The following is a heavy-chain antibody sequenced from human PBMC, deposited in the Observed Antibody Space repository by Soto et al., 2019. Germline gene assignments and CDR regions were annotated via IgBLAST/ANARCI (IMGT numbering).Heavy chain of an antibody. J-gene: IGHJ4*02. CDR1: GGPFSRGGYY. D-gene: IGHD1-26*01. CDR3: ARGFDSGKFYAFES. V-gene: IGHV4-31*03. Sequence: PSETLSLTCTVSGGPFSRGGYYWSWIRQHPGKGLECIGYIFYTGSTYYNPTLKSRVTMSVDTSKRQFSLNLSSLTAADTAVYYCARGFDSGKFYAFESWGQGTQVTVSS. CDR2: IFYTGST.